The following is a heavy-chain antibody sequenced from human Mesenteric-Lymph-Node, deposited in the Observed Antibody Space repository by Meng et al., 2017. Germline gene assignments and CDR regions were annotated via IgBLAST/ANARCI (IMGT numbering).Heavy chain of an antibody. J-gene: IGHJ4*02. D-gene: IGHD3-9*01. CDR2: INPNSGGT. CDR1: GYTFTDDY. Sequence: ASVKVSCKASGYTFTDDYVHWVRQAPGQGLEWMGRINPNSGGTNYAQKFQGRVTMTRDTSISTAYMELSRLRSDDTAVYYCARDHEYYDVLTGFFSPDSIGGSFDHWGLGSLVTVSS. V-gene: IGHV1-2*06. CDR3: ARDHEYYDVLTGFFSPDSIGGSFDH.